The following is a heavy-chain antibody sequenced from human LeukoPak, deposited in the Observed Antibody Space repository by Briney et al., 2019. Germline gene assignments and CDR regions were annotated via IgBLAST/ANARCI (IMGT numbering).Heavy chain of an antibody. D-gene: IGHD3-10*01. CDR2: IYTSGST. J-gene: IGHJ3*02. CDR1: GGSISSYY. CDR3: ARDGAGRQFRNYYYGSGSYYNII. Sequence: MPSETLSLTCTVSGGSISSYYWSWIRQPAGKGLEWIGRIYTSGSTNYNPSLKSRVTISVDTSKNQFSLKLSSVTAADTAVYYCARDGAGRQFRNYYYGSGSYYNIIWGQGTMVTVSS. V-gene: IGHV4-4*07.